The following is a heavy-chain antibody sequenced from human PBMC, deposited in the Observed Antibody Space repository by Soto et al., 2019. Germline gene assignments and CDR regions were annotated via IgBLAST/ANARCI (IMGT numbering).Heavy chain of an antibody. J-gene: IGHJ4*02. D-gene: IGHD1-1*01. CDR2: VHHTKGA. V-gene: IGHV4-4*02. CDR1: CNSISSYIV. CDR3: ARAGSWNLDS. Sequence: SELLSLTCVVACNSISSYIVFNFIRQPPGQGLEWIGEVHHTKGALYNPALRSRVTVSADLFNSKIFLEVHSLGAADTAVYYCARAGSWNLDSWGQGTPVTVS.